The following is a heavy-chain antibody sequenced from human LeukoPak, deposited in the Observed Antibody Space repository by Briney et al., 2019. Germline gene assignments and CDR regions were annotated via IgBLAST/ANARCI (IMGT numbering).Heavy chain of an antibody. CDR2: INPSGGST. CDR1: GYTFTSYY. J-gene: IGHJ4*02. D-gene: IGHD3-22*01. CDR3: ARDSYPTRGIVVVPALDY. V-gene: IGHV1-46*01. Sequence: GASVKVSCKASGYTFTSYYMHWVRQAPGQGLEWMGIINPSGGSTSYAQKFQGRVTMTRDTSTSTVYMELSSLRSEDTAVYYCARDSYPTRGIVVVPALDYWGQGTLVTVSS.